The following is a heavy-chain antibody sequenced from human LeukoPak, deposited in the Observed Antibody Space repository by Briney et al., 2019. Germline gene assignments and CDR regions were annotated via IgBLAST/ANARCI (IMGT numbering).Heavy chain of an antibody. V-gene: IGHV3-21*06. CDR1: GLTFSTSG. J-gene: IGHJ4*02. CDR3: ATETNGRHYDY. CDR2: IGPTGSDR. Sequence: SGGSLRLSCTASGLTFSTSGFNWVRQAPGKGLEWVASIGPTGSDRYHADSIKSRFPISTDNANNFLYLQMNSLRAEDTAVYYCATETNGRHYDYWGQGTLLTVSS. D-gene: IGHD1-14*01.